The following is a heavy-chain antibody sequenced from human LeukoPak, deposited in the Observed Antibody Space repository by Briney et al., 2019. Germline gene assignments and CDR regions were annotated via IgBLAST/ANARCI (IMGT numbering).Heavy chain of an antibody. V-gene: IGHV1-2*02. D-gene: IGHD4-11*01. Sequence: ASVKVSCKASGYTFTGYYMHCVRQAPGQGLEWMGWINPNSGGTNYEQKFQGRVTMTRDTSISTAYMELSRLRSDDTAVYYCARVPTVTTYYFDYWGQGTLVTVSS. J-gene: IGHJ4*02. CDR2: INPNSGGT. CDR1: GYTFTGYY. CDR3: ARVPTVTTYYFDY.